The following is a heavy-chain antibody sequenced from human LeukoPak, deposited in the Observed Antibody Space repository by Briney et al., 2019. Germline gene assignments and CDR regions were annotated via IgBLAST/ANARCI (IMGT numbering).Heavy chain of an antibody. D-gene: IGHD6-13*01. V-gene: IGHV4-59*08. CDR3: ASRIAAAGLWYFDL. CDR2: IYYSGST. CDR1: GCSISSYY. J-gene: IGHJ2*01. Sequence: SETLSLTCTVSGCSISSYYWSWIRQPPGKGLEWIGYIYYSGSTNYNPSLKSRVTISVDTSKNQFSLKLSSVTAADTAVYYCASRIAAAGLWYFDLWGRGTLVTVSS.